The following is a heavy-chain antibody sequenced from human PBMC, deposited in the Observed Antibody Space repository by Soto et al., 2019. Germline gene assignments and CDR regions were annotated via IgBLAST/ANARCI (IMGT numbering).Heavy chain of an antibody. V-gene: IGHV3-15*01. D-gene: IGHD2-2*01. J-gene: IGHJ6*02. CDR1: GITFSNAW. Sequence: SLRLSCAASGITFSNAWMTWVRQAPGKGLEWAGRIKSITDGGTTDYAAPVKGGFTISRDDSKDTLYLQMNNLRTEDTAVYHCTTDSADIVVVPATFGMDVWGQGTTVTVSS. CDR2: IKSITDGGTT. CDR3: TTDSADIVVVPATFGMDV.